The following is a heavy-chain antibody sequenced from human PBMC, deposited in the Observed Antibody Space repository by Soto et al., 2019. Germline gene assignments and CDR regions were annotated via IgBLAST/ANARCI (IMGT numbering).Heavy chain of an antibody. Sequence: NPGGSLRLSCAASGFTFSRYSMNWVRQAPGKGLEWVSSIHSSSNYLHYADSVKGRFTISRDNAKNSLYLHLNSLRAEDTAVYYCAREDVAGPGGFDYWGQGTLVTVSS. CDR2: IHSSSNYL. V-gene: IGHV3-21*04. D-gene: IGHD6-19*01. CDR3: AREDVAGPGGFDY. CDR1: GFTFSRYS. J-gene: IGHJ4*02.